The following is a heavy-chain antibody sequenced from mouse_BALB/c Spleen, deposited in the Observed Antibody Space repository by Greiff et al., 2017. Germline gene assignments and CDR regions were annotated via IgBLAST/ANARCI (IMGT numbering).Heavy chain of an antibody. Sequence: QVQLKESGAELMKPGASVKISCKATGYTFSSYWIEWVKQRPGHGLEWIGEILPGSGSTNYNEKFKGKATFTADTSSNTAYMQLSSLTSEDSAVYYCACTVVAPGFAYWGQGTLVTVSA. D-gene: IGHD1-1*01. CDR2: ILPGSGST. CDR3: ACTVVAPGFAY. V-gene: IGHV1-9*01. CDR1: GYTFSSYW. J-gene: IGHJ3*01.